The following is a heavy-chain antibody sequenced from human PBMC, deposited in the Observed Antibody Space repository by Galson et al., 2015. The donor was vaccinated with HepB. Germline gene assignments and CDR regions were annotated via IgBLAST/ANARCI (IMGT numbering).Heavy chain of an antibody. CDR2: ISPYNGGT. Sequence: SVKVSCKAXGYTFTXXYIHWVXQAPGQGLEWXGWISPYNGGTKYAXKFQGRVTXTGDTSISTAYMDLRSLRSDDTALYYCTRDWWDTFDSRTYYPDAFDIWGQGXMVTVSS. D-gene: IGHD3-22*01. J-gene: IGHJ3*02. V-gene: IGHV1-2*02. CDR1: GYTFTXXY. CDR3: TRDWWDTFDSRTYYPDAFDI.